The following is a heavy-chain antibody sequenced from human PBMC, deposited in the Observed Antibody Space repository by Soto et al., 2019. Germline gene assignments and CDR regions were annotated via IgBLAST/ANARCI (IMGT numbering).Heavy chain of an antibody. CDR1: GYIFTSYG. V-gene: IGHV1-18*01. CDR2: ISAYNGNT. CDR3: ARDLTNIAGAGNDY. J-gene: IGHJ4*02. D-gene: IGHD6-19*01. Sequence: ASVKVSCKASGYIFTSYGISWVRQAPGQGLEWMGWISAYNGNTNYAQKLQGRVTMTTDTSTSTAYMELRSLRSDDTAVYYCARDLTNIAGAGNDYWGQGTLLTVSS.